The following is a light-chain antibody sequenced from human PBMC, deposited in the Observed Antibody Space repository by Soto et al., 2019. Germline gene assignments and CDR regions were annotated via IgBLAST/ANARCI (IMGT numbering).Light chain of an antibody. CDR1: QSVSRYY. CDR3: QQYGSPPYT. J-gene: IGKJ2*01. V-gene: IGKV3-20*01. CDR2: GAS. Sequence: EIVLTQSPGTLSLSPGERATLSCRASQSVSRYYLAWYQQKPGQAPSLLIYGASSRATGIPDRFSGSVSGTAFTLTISRLEPEDFAVYYCQQYGSPPYTFGQGTKLEIK.